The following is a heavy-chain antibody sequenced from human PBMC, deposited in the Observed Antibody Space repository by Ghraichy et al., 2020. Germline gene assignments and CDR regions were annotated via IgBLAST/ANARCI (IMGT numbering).Heavy chain of an antibody. CDR2: IYYSGST. Sequence: SETLSLTCSVSGDSISSSSYFWGWIRQPPGKGLEWIGSIYYSGSTYYNPSLKSRVTISVDTSKNQLSLKLSSVTAADTAVFYCATRSRRCDILTGNYFDYWGQGTLVTVSS. V-gene: IGHV4-39*01. J-gene: IGHJ4*02. CDR3: ATRSRRCDILTGNYFDY. D-gene: IGHD3-9*01. CDR1: GDSISSSSYF.